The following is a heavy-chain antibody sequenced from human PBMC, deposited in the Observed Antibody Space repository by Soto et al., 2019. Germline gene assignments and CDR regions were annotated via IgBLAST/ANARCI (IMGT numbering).Heavy chain of an antibody. Sequence: EVQLVESGGGLVQPGGSLRLSCAASGFTFSSYWMSWVRQAPGKGLEWVANIKQDGSEKYYVECVKGRFTISRDNAKNSLYLQMNSLRAEDTAVYYCARAPQSYGSGRINWFDPWGQGTLVTVSS. J-gene: IGHJ5*02. CDR2: IKQDGSEK. CDR1: GFTFSSYW. D-gene: IGHD3-10*01. V-gene: IGHV3-7*01. CDR3: ARAPQSYGSGRINWFDP.